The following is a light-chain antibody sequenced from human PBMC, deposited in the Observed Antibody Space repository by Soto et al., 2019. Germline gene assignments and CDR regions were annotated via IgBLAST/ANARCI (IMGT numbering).Light chain of an antibody. CDR3: CSYAGSYTWV. CDR1: SSDVGGYSY. V-gene: IGLV2-11*01. CDR2: DVS. J-gene: IGLJ3*02. Sequence: QSVLTQPRSVSGSPGQSVTISCTGTSSDVGGYSYVSWYLHHPGKAPKLMIYDVSKRPSGSKSGNTASLTISGLQAEDEADYYCCSYAGSYTWVFGGGTKLTVL.